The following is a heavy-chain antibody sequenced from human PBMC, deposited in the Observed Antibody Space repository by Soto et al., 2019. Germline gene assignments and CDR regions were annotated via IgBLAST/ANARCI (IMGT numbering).Heavy chain of an antibody. CDR3: AKALPLVRDAFEI. CDR1: GFTFTNFV. D-gene: IGHD3-10*02. V-gene: IGHV3-23*01. CDR2: ISGSGGTT. J-gene: IGHJ3*02. Sequence: GSLRLSCVASGFTFTNFVMSWVRQAPGKGLEYVSSISGSGGTTYYADSVKGRVTVSRDNSKNTLHLQMNSLRADDTAVYFCAKALPLVRDAFEIWGQGTMVTVSS.